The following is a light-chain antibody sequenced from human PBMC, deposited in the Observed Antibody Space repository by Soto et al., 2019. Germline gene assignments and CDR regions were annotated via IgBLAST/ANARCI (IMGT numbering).Light chain of an antibody. J-gene: IGKJ4*01. V-gene: IGKV3-20*01. CDR1: QSVSSSY. CDR3: QQYGSSP. CDR2: GAS. Sequence: EIVLTQSPGTLSLSPGERATLSCRASQSVSSSYLAWYQQKPGQAPRLLIYGASSRATGIPDRFSGSGSGTDFTLTISRQEPEDFAVYYCQQYGSSPFGGGTKVEIK.